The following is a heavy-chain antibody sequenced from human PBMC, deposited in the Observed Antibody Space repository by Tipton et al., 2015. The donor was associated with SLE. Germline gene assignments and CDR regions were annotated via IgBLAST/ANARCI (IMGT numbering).Heavy chain of an antibody. CDR2: IYTSGST. J-gene: IGHJ6*03. V-gene: IGHV4-61*02. D-gene: IGHD2-2*01. Sequence: TLSLTCSVSGASISNGGYYWSWIRQPAGKGLEWIGRIYTSGSTNYSPSLKSRVTISVDTSKNQFSLKLSSVTAADTAVYYCARGDMVVVPAAGGGYYYYMDVWGKGPTVTVSS. CDR3: ARGDMVVVPAAGGGYYYYMDV. CDR1: GASISNGGYY.